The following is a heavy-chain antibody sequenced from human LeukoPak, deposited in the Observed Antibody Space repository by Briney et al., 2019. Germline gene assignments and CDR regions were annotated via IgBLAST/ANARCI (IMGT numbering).Heavy chain of an antibody. CDR2: IRYDGSHK. CDR1: GFIFSNYG. CDR3: AKDLLKEGSYGSGIDWFDP. Sequence: GGSLRLSCAASGFIFSNYGMHWVRQAPGKGLEWVSFIRYDGSHKHYADSVKGRFTISRENSKKTLYLQMNSLRPEDTAKYYCAKDLLKEGSYGSGIDWFDPWGQGAQVTVSS. J-gene: IGHJ5*02. V-gene: IGHV3-30*02. D-gene: IGHD3-10*01.